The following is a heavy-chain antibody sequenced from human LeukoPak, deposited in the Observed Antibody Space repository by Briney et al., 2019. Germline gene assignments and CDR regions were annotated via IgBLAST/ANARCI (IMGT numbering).Heavy chain of an antibody. D-gene: IGHD3-10*01. CDR2: ISSSSSTI. CDR1: GFTFSSYS. CDR3: ARDISILWAPSHYGMDV. Sequence: QAGGSLRLSCAASGFTFSSYSMNWVRQAPGKGLEWVSYISSSSSTIYYADSVKGRFTISRDNAKNSLYLQMNSLRDEDTAVYYCARDISILWAPSHYGMDVWGQGTTVTVSS. V-gene: IGHV3-48*02. J-gene: IGHJ6*02.